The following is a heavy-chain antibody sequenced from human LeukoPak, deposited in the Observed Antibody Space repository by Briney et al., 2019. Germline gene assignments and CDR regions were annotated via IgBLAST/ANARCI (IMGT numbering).Heavy chain of an antibody. CDR2: FDPEDGET. CDR1: GYTLTELS. V-gene: IGHV1-24*01. Sequence: ASVEVSCKVSGYTLTELSMHWVRQAPGKGLEWMGGFDPEDGETIYAQKFQGRVTMTEDTSTDTAYMELSSLRSEDTAVYYCATDRGYDILTGYYYWGQGTLVTVSS. J-gene: IGHJ4*02. D-gene: IGHD3-9*01. CDR3: ATDRGYDILTGYYY.